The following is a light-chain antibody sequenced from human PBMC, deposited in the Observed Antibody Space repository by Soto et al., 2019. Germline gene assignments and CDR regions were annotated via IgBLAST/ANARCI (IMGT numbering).Light chain of an antibody. CDR2: GAS. CDR1: QSVSSSY. CDR3: QQYGSSPPYT. V-gene: IGKV3-20*01. J-gene: IGKJ2*01. Sequence: EIVLTQSPGTLSLSPGERATLSCRASQSVSSSYLAWYQQKPGQAPRLLIYGASSRATGIPDRFSGSGSGTDFTLTISRLEPEHFAVYSCQQYGSSPPYTFGQGTKLEIK.